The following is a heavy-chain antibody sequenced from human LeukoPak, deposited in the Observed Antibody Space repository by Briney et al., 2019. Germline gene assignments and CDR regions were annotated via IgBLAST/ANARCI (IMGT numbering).Heavy chain of an antibody. CDR2: IYYSGST. CDR1: GGSISTYY. CDR3: AKENPVRFLEWPFQHKLHNWFDP. D-gene: IGHD3-3*01. Sequence: SETLSLTCSVSGGSISTYYWSWIRQPPGKGLEWIGYIYYSGSTSYNPSLKSRVTISVDTSKNQFSLDLSSVTAADTAVYYCAKENPVRFLEWPFQHKLHNWFDPWGQGTLVTVSS. J-gene: IGHJ5*02. V-gene: IGHV4-59*12.